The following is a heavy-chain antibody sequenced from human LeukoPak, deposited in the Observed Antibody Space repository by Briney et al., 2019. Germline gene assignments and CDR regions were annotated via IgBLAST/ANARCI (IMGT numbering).Heavy chain of an antibody. V-gene: IGHV1-46*01. D-gene: IGHD3-10*01. CDR2: INPSGGST. J-gene: IGHJ4*02. CDR1: GYTFTSYY. CDR3: ATLEPISMVRGVIGFDY. Sequence: ASVTVSCKASGYTFTSYYMHWVRQAPGQGLEWMGIINPSGGSTSYAQKFQGRVTMTRDTSTSTVYMELSSLRSEDTAVYYCATLEPISMVRGVIGFDYWGQGTLVTVSS.